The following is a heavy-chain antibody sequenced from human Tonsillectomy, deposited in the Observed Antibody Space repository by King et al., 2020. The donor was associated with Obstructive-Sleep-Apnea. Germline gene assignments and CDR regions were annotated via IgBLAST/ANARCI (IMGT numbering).Heavy chain of an antibody. D-gene: IGHD6-25*01. V-gene: IGHV3-73*01. CDR1: GFSFSSSA. J-gene: IGHJ3*02. Sequence: QLVQSGGGLVQPGGSLKLSCAASGFSFSSSAMHLVRQASGKGLEWVGRCRNKAFNYATPYAASVKGRFTISRNDSKSTAYQQMNSLKPGDTAVYFCTTRDQRLPTGDVFDIWGQGTTVTVSS. CDR2: CRNKAFNYAT. CDR3: TTRDQRLPTGDVFDI.